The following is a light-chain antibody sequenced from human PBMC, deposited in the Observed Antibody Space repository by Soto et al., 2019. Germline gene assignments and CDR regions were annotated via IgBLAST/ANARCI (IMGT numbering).Light chain of an antibody. Sequence: ETVLTQSPGTLSLSPGERATLFCRASQSITSNHLAWYQQKPGQAPRLLIYGASSRATGIPDRFSGSGSGTDFTLTISRLEPEDFAVYYCQQYKNWPPYTFGQGTKLEIK. CDR2: GAS. CDR3: QQYKNWPPYT. V-gene: IGKV3-20*01. J-gene: IGKJ2*01. CDR1: QSITSNH.